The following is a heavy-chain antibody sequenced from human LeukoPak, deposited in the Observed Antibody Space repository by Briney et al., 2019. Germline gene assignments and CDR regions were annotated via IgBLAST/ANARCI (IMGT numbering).Heavy chain of an antibody. V-gene: IGHV3-30*18. CDR3: AKTHYYDSSGVPGDY. J-gene: IGHJ4*02. Sequence: GGFLRLSCAASGFTFSSYGMHWVRQAPGXXXEWVAVISHDGSNPYYADSVKGRFTISRDNSKNTLYLQMSSLRAEDTATYYCAKTHYYDSSGVPGDYWGQGTLVTVSS. CDR2: ISHDGSNP. D-gene: IGHD3-22*01. CDR1: GFTFSSYG.